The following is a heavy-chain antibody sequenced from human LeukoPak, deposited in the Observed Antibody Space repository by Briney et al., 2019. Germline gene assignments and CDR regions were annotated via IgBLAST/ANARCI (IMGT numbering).Heavy chain of an antibody. D-gene: IGHD6-19*01. CDR3: GGLIDGWYVDS. CDR2: IYYRGTT. Sequence: SETLSLTCTVSGGSISNYCWTWIRQPPGKGLEWIGYIYYRGTTNYNPSLNSRVTISLDTSKNQFSLKLSSMTAADTAVYYCGGLIDGWYVDSWGQGTLVTVSS. V-gene: IGHV4-59*08. CDR1: GGSISNYC. J-gene: IGHJ4*02.